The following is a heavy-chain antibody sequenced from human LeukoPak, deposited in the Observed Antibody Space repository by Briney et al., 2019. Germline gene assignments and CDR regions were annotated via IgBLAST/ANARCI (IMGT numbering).Heavy chain of an antibody. CDR3: ARGGPYCSSTSCYYLGPIDY. Sequence: GGSLRLSCAASGFTFSSYSMNWVRQAPGKGLEWVSSISSSSSYIYYADSVKSRFTISRDNAKNSLYLQMNSLRAEDTAVYYCARGGPYCSSTSCYYLGPIDYWGQGTLVTVSS. CDR1: GFTFSSYS. J-gene: IGHJ4*02. D-gene: IGHD2-2*01. CDR2: ISSSSSYI. V-gene: IGHV3-21*01.